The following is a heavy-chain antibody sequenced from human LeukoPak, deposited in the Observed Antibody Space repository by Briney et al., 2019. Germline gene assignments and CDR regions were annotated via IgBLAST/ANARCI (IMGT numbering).Heavy chain of an antibody. CDR1: GFTFSSYA. V-gene: IGHV3-23*01. CDR2: ISGSGTSI. J-gene: IGHJ1*01. Sequence: PGGSLRLSCAASGFTFSSYAMSWARQTPGKGLEWVSAISGSGTSIYYADSVKGRFTISRDNSKNTLYLQMNSLRAEDTAVYYCANRVRQYFQHWGQGTLVTVSS. D-gene: IGHD3-10*01. CDR3: ANRVRQYFQH.